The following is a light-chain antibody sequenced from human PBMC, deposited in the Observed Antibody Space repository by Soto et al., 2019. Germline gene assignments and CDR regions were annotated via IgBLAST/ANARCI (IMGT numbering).Light chain of an antibody. CDR2: DAS. CDR3: QQYNNCLWT. V-gene: IGKV3-15*01. Sequence: EIVMTQSPATLSVSPGERATLSCRASQSVSRNVAWYQQKPGQAPRLLIHDASTRATGISVRFSGRWSGTEFPLTLSSLQSEDFAVYYCQQYNNCLWTFDQAPKVEIK. J-gene: IGKJ1*01. CDR1: QSVSRN.